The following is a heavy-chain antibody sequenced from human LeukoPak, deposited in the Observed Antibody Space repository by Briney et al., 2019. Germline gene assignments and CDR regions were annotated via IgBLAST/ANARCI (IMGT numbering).Heavy chain of an antibody. CDR3: ARGGSGNYYKPFDY. CDR2: INAGNGET. J-gene: IGHJ4*02. V-gene: IGHV1-3*01. CDR1: GYTFTNYF. Sequence: GASVKISCKAHGYTFTNYFIHWVRQAPGQRLEWMGRINAGNGETQYSQKFQGRVTVTSDTSASTADMELSSLRSEDTAMYYCARGGSGNYYKPFDYWGQGTLVTVSS. D-gene: IGHD3-10*01.